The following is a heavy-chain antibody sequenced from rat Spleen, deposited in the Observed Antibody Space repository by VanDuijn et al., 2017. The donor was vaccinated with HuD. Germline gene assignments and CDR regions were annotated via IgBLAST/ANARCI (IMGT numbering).Heavy chain of an antibody. J-gene: IGHJ1*01. Sequence: EVQLVESGGGLVQPGRSMKLSCAASGFTFSNYGMAWVRQAPKKGLEWVACISYDGGSTYYRDSVKGRFTISRDNAKSSLYLQMDSLRSEDTATYYCTTFITTTGWYFDFWGPGTMVTVSS. CDR2: ISYDGGST. D-gene: IGHD1-10*01. V-gene: IGHV5-20*01. CDR3: TTFITTTGWYFDF. CDR1: GFTFSNYG.